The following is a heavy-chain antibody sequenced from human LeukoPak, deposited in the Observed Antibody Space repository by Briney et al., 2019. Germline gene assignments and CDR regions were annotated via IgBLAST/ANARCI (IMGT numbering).Heavy chain of an antibody. J-gene: IGHJ4*02. D-gene: IGHD3-16*01. V-gene: IGHV3-11*04. Sequence: KTGGSLRLSCAASGFTFSDYYMSWIRQAPGKGLEWVSYISSSGSTIYYADSVKGRFTISRDNAKNSLYLQMNSLRAEDTAVYYCAKDTPLCYFDYWGQGTLVTVSS. CDR1: GFTFSDYY. CDR2: ISSSGSTI. CDR3: AKDTPLCYFDY.